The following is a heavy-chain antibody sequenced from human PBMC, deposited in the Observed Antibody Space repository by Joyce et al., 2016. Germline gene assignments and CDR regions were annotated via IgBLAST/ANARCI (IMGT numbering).Heavy chain of an antibody. Sequence: QIQLVESGGGVVQPGSSLRLSCAASGFSLRSSGMYWVRQAPGKGMGWLTFISYDEGDIGYADYVKGLFTVSRDVSKNTLYLQMNRLRTDDTAVYYCARTYYFDGRDYQPPFRHNDASDIWGQGTMVTVSS. V-gene: IGHV3-30*03. CDR3: ARTYYFDGRDYQPPFRHNDASDI. J-gene: IGHJ3*02. CDR2: ISYDEGDI. D-gene: IGHD2/OR15-2a*01. CDR1: GFSLRSSG.